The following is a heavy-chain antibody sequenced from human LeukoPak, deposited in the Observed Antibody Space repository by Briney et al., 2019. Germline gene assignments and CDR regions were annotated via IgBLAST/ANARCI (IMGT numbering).Heavy chain of an antibody. J-gene: IGHJ4*02. CDR2: ISSSSSYI. V-gene: IGHV3-21*01. Sequence: GGSLGLSCAASGFTFSSYSMNWVRQAPGKGLEWVSSISSSSSYIYYADSVKGRFTISRDNAKNSLYLQMNSLRAEDTAVYYCARGSWLKYYFDYWGQGTLVTVSS. D-gene: IGHD6-13*01. CDR1: GFTFSSYS. CDR3: ARGSWLKYYFDY.